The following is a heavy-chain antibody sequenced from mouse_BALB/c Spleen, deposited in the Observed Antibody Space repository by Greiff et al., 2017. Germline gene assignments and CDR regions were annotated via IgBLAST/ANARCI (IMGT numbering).Heavy chain of an antibody. D-gene: IGHD1-2*01. J-gene: IGHJ3*01. CDR2: ILPSIGRT. CDR1: DSEVFPIAY. V-gene: IGHV15-2*02. CDR3: ARRGIRMTALAY. Sequence: VQLQQSGSELGSPGSSVKLSCKDFDSEVFPIAYMCWVRQKPGHGVEWIGDILPSIGRTIYGEKFEDKATLDADTVSNTAYLELNSLTSEDSAIYYCARRGIRMTALAYWGQGTLVTVSA.